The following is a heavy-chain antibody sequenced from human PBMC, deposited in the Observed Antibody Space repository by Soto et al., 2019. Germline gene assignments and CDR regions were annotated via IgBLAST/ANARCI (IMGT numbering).Heavy chain of an antibody. V-gene: IGHV1-69*02. J-gene: IGHJ4*02. CDR1: GGTFSSYT. D-gene: IGHD6-19*01. CDR3: ARSLGSGWSPGYY. CDR2: IIPILGIA. Sequence: GASVKVSCKASGGTFSSYTISWVRQAPGQGLEWMGRIIPILGIANYAQKFQGRVTITADKSTSTAYMELSSLRSEDTAVYYCARSLGSGWSPGYYWGQGTLVTVSS.